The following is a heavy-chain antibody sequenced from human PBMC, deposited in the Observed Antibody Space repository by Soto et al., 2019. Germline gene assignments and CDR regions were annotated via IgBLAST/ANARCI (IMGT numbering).Heavy chain of an antibody. V-gene: IGHV1-8*01. CDR1: GYTFTSYD. J-gene: IGHJ3*02. Sequence: QVQLVQSGAEVKKPGASVKVSCKASGYTFTSYDINWVRQATGQGLEWMGWMNPNSGNTGYAQKYQGRATMNRNTSISKAYMELSSLRSEDTAVYYCARSIMITFGGVIATDAFDIWGQGTMVTVSS. CDR3: ARSIMITFGGVIATDAFDI. CDR2: MNPNSGNT. D-gene: IGHD3-16*02.